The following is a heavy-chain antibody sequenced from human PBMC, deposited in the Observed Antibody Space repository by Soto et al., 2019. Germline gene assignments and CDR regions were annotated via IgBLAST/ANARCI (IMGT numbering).Heavy chain of an antibody. Sequence: GESLKISCKGSGDTFTSHWIAWVRQMPGKGLELMGLIYPADSDTRYSPSFEGQVTISVDKSISTAYLQWSSLKAPDTAMYYCVRPQAKELGTIRGAFDIWGQGTKVTVSS. CDR1: GDTFTSHW. CDR2: IYPADSDT. D-gene: IGHD3-10*01. J-gene: IGHJ3*02. CDR3: VRPQAKELGTIRGAFDI. V-gene: IGHV5-51*01.